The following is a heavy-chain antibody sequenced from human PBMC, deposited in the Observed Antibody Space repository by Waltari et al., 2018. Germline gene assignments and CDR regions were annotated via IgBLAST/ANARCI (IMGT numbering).Heavy chain of an antibody. CDR3: ASMNMATNAFGI. CDR1: GGAISSYY. D-gene: IGHD5-12*01. CDR2: IYYSGST. V-gene: IGHV4-59*01. Sequence: QVQLQESGPGLVKPSETLSLTCPVSGGAISSYYCSWTRQPPGKGLEWSGYIYYSGSTNYNPSLKSRVTISVDTSKNQFSLKLSSVTAADTAVYYCASMNMATNAFGIWGQGTMVTVSS. J-gene: IGHJ3*02.